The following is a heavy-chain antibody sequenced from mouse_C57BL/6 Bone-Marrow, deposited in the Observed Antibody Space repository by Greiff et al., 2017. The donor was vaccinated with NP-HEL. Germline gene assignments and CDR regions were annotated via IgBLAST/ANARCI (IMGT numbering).Heavy chain of an antibody. Sequence: VQLQQPGAELVMPGASVKLSCKASGYTFTSYWMHWVKPRPGQGLEWIGEIDPSDSYTNYNQKLKGKSTFTVDKSSSTAYMQLSSLTSADSAVYYCARRDYPYAMDYWGQGTSVTVSS. J-gene: IGHJ4*01. D-gene: IGHD5-5*01. CDR3: ARRDYPYAMDY. CDR1: GYTFTSYW. CDR2: IDPSDSYT. V-gene: IGHV1-69*01.